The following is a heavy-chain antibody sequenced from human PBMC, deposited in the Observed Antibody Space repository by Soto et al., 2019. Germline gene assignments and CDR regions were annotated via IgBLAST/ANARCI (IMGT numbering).Heavy chain of an antibody. J-gene: IGHJ6*02. Sequence: QVQLVESGGGLVEPGGSLRLSCAASGFSVGDYYMTWIRQAPGKGLEWLSYSSSSGGYTNYADSVKGRFTISRENARNSGCGRVEGLGAGGAAVGCGGRGAGWRGVFRFGDGLDVWGQGTTVTVSS. CDR3: GRGAGWRGVFRFGDGLDV. CDR2: SSSSGGYT. CDR1: GFSVGDYY. V-gene: IGHV3-11*06. D-gene: IGHD3-10*01.